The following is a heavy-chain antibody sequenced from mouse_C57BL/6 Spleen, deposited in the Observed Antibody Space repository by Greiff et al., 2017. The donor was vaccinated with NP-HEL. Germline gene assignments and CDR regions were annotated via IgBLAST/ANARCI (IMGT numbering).Heavy chain of an antibody. CDR3: AYSNYDYWYFDV. CDR1: GYTFTSYW. J-gene: IGHJ1*03. V-gene: IGHV1-53*01. CDR2: INPSNGGT. D-gene: IGHD2-5*01. Sequence: QVQLQQPGTELVKPGASVKLSCKASGYTFTSYWMHWVKQRPGQGLEWIGNINPSNGGTNYNEKFKSKATLTVDKSYSTAYMQLISLTSEDAAVYYCAYSNYDYWYFDVWGTGTTVTVSS.